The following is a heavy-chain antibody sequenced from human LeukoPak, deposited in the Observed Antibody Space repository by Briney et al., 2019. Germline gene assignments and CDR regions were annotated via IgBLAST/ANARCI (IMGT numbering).Heavy chain of an antibody. CDR2: IWYDGSNK. CDR1: GFTFSSYG. V-gene: IGHV3-33*06. Sequence: PGGSLRLSCAASGFTFSSYGMHWVRQAPGKGREWVAVIWYDGSNKYYADSVKGRFTISRDNSKNTLYLQMNSLRAEDTAVYYCAKDLWPADYVWYYYMDVWGKGTTVTVSS. CDR3: AKDLWPADYVWYYYMDV. J-gene: IGHJ6*03. D-gene: IGHD4-17*01.